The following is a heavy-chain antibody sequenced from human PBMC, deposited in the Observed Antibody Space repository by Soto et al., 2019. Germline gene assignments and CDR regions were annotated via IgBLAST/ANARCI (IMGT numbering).Heavy chain of an antibody. D-gene: IGHD2-2*01. Sequence: QVQLVQSGAEVKKPGASVKITCKASGYTFISYYMYWVRQAPGQGLECMGIINPRGGDTRYAQKFQGRVTVISDKSTSTVSMELSSLRSDDTAVYYCARGSPSSSRLGWLDPWGQGTLVTVSS. CDR1: GYTFISYY. CDR2: INPRGGDT. V-gene: IGHV1-46*01. J-gene: IGHJ5*02. CDR3: ARGSPSSSRLGWLDP.